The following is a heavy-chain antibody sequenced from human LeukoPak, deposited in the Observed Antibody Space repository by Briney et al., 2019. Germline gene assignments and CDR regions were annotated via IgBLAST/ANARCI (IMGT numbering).Heavy chain of an antibody. CDR3: ARGNDYSKTMDY. V-gene: IGHV4-34*09. CDR1: GGSFSGYY. CDR2: INHSGST. J-gene: IGHJ4*02. D-gene: IGHD4-11*01. Sequence: SETLSLTCAVYGGSFSGYYWSWIRQPPGKGLEWIGEINHSGSTNYNPSLKSRVAMSVDTSKNQFSLRLSSVTAADTAVYYCARGNDYSKTMDYWGQGTLVTVSS.